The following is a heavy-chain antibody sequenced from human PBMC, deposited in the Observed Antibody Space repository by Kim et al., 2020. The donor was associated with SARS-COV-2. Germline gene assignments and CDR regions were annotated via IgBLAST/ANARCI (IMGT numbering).Heavy chain of an antibody. D-gene: IGHD1-26*01. V-gene: IGHV3-74*01. J-gene: IGHJ4*02. Sequence: GGSLRLSCAASGFTFSSYWMHWVRQGPGKGLLWVARIKTDGSSTSYADSVKGRFTISRDNAKNTVYLQMNSLRAEDSAVYYCARGAVGGGTSSDYWGQGT. CDR3: ARGAVGGGTSSDY. CDR1: GFTFSSYW. CDR2: IKTDGSST.